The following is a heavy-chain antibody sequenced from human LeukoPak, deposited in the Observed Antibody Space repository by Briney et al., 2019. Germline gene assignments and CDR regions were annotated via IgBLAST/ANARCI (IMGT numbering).Heavy chain of an antibody. D-gene: IGHD3-10*01. CDR1: GFTFSSYS. J-gene: IGHJ6*03. CDR3: ARVGVRGVIYYYMDV. CDR2: ISSGSSYI. Sequence: GGSLRLSXAASGFTFSSYSMNWVRQAPGKGLEWVSSISSGSSYIYYADSVKGRFTISRDNAKNSLYLQMNSLRAEDTAVYYCARVGVRGVIYYYMDVWGKGTTVTVSS. V-gene: IGHV3-21*01.